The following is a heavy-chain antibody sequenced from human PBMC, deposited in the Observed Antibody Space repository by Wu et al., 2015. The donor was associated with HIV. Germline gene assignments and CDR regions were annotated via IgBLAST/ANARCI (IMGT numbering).Heavy chain of an antibody. CDR2: ITPIFETA. D-gene: IGHD3-9*01. CDR3: ARGDYAVNFDLPYW. CDR1: GVSFSSNT. J-gene: IGHJ4*02. V-gene: IGHV1-69*12. Sequence: QVQLVQSGAEVKKPGSSVKVSCTASGVSFSSNTINWVRQAPGQGLEWVGGITPIFETANYAQQFQGRVMITADEFTKTAYMELNTLTSDDTAVYYCARGDYAVNFDLPYWWGQGTLVTVSS.